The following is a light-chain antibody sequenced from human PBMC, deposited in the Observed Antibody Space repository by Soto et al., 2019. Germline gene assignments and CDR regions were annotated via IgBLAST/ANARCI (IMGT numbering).Light chain of an antibody. CDR2: EVS. CDR1: SSDIGAYNF. Sequence: SVPTQPAPVSGSPGQSITISCTGTSSDIGAYNFVSWYQQHPGKAPKLMIYEVSNRPSGISIRFSGSKSGNTASLTISGVQAEDEAHYYCSAYTTTSTLIFGTGTKGTVL. CDR3: SAYTTTSTLI. V-gene: IGLV2-14*01. J-gene: IGLJ1*01.